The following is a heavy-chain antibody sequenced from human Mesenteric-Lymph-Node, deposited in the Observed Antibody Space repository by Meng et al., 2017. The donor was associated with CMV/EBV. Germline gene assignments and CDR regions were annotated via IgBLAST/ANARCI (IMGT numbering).Heavy chain of an antibody. Sequence: HEWWAGLLKPAAALSVMWSVYGWSFSGYYWNWSRQSPEKGLEWIGEINHSGSTTYNPSFTSRIIISVDTSTNQISLNMSSVTAADTAVYYCARGSSYDILTGYFDYWGQGALVTVSS. CDR2: INHSGST. D-gene: IGHD3-9*01. CDR3: ARGSSYDILTGYFDY. V-gene: IGHV4-34*01. CDR1: GWSFSGYY. J-gene: IGHJ4*02.